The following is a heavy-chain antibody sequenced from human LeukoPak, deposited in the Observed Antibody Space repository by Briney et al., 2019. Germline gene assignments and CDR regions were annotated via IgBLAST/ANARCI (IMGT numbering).Heavy chain of an antibody. CDR3: ARRYYGWVSLANKYGMDV. CDR2: IYPNSGGT. J-gene: IGHJ6*02. Sequence: ASPKASWKASWITFTGLYMHWGPQAPGEGPEGMGWIYPNSGGTNYAQKFQGRVTITRDTSISTAYMELSRLRSDDTAAYYCARRYYGWVSLANKYGMDVWGQRTTVTLSS. D-gene: IGHD3-10*01. V-gene: IGHV1-2*02. CDR1: WITFTGLY.